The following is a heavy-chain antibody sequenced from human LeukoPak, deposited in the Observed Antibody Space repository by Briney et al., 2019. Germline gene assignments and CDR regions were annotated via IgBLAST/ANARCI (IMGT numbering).Heavy chain of an antibody. V-gene: IGHV1-18*01. Sequence: APVKVSCKASDYTFTSSGISWVRQAPGQGLEWMGWISAYNGNTNYAQKLQRRVTMTTDTSTSTAYMELRSLRSDDTAVYYCAGYYGFQPTRFDPWGQGTLVTVSS. CDR3: AGYYGFQPTRFDP. D-gene: IGHD1-26*01. J-gene: IGHJ5*02. CDR2: ISAYNGNT. CDR1: DYTFTSSG.